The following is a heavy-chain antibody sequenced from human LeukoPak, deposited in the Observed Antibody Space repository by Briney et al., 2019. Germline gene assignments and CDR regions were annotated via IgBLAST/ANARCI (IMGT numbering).Heavy chain of an antibody. CDR3: ARDYHHDSSGYYVYYYYGMDV. CDR2: ISAYNGNT. V-gene: IGHV1-18*01. CDR1: GYTFTSYG. Sequence: ASVKVSCKASGYTFTSYGISWVRQAPGQGLEWMGWISAYNGNTNYAQKLQGRVTMTTDTSTSTAYMELRSLRSDDTAVYYCARDYHHDSSGYYVYYYYGMDVWGQGTTVTVSS. J-gene: IGHJ6*02. D-gene: IGHD3-22*01.